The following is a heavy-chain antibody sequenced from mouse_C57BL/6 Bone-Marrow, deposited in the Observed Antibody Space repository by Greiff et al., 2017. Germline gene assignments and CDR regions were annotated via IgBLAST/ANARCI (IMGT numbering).Heavy chain of an antibody. CDR2: ISSGCSTI. Sequence: EVKLVESGGGLVKPGGSLKLSCAASGFTFSDYGMHWVRQAPEKGLEWVAYISSGCSTIYYADTVKGRFTISRDNAKNTLFLQMTSLRSEDTAMYYCARGAGQAWFAYWGQGTLVTVSA. CDR1: GFTFSDYG. V-gene: IGHV5-17*01. D-gene: IGHD6-1*01. CDR3: ARGAGQAWFAY. J-gene: IGHJ3*01.